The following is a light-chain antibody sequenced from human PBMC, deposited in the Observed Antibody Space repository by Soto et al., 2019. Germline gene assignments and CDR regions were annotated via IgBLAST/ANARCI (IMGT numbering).Light chain of an antibody. CDR2: DVI. Sequence: QSALTQPASVSGSPGQSITISCTGTSSDVGGYTYVSWYQQHPAKAPKVMIYDVINRPSGVSNRFSGSESGNTVCLSSSGLEAEVDADCYCYSYTSSSTYVFGTGTKLTVL. CDR3: YSYTSSSTYV. J-gene: IGLJ1*01. V-gene: IGLV2-14*03. CDR1: SSDVGGYTY.